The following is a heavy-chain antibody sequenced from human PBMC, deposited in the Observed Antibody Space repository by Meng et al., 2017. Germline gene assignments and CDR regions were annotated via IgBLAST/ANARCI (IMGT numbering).Heavy chain of an antibody. D-gene: IGHD2-21*02. CDR2: IYWDDDK. CDR1: GFALSTSGVG. CDR3: AHRRGDSREGWFDP. V-gene: IGHV2-5*02. J-gene: IGHJ5*02. Sequence: PLKESGPPLVNPTKTFTLTCPFSGFALSTSGVGVGWIRQPPGKALEWLALIYWDDDKRYSPSLKSRLTITKDTSKNQVVLTMTNMDPVDTATYYCAHRRGDSREGWFDPWGQGTLVTVSS.